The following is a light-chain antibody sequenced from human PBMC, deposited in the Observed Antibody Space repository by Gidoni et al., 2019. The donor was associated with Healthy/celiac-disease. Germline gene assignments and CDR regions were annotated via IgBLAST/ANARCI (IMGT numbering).Light chain of an antibody. J-gene: IGKJ1*01. Sequence: DIVMTQSPDSLAVSLGERATINCKSSQSVLYSSNNKNYLAWYQQKPGQPPKLLIYWASTRESGVPDRFSGSGSGTDFTLTISSLQAEDVAVYYCQQYYSTPPTFGQXTKVKIK. CDR3: QQYYSTPPT. V-gene: IGKV4-1*01. CDR1: QSVLYSSNNKNY. CDR2: WAS.